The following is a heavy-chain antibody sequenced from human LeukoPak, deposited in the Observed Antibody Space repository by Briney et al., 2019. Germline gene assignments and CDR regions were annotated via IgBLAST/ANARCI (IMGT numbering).Heavy chain of an antibody. CDR2: INPNSGGT. J-gene: IGHJ4*02. CDR3: ARGIRGYSYGIDY. V-gene: IGHV1-2*02. CDR1: GYTFTGYY. D-gene: IGHD5-18*01. Sequence: ASVKVSCKASGYTFTGYYMHCVRQAPGQGLEWMGWINPNSGGTNYAQKFQGRVTMTRDTSISTAYMELSRLRSDDTAVYYCARGIRGYSYGIDYWGQGTLVTVSS.